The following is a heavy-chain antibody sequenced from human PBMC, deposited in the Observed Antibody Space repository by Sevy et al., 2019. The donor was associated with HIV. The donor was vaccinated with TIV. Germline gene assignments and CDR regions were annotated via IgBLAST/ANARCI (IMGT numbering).Heavy chain of an antibody. V-gene: IGHV3-53*04. Sequence: GGSLRLSCAASGFTVSSNYMSWVRQAPGKGLEWVSVIYSGGSTYYADSVKGRFTISRHNSKNTLYLQMNSLRAEDTAVYYCARDRGGDYSNYVGWFDPWGQGTRVTVSS. CDR2: IYSGGST. D-gene: IGHD4-4*01. J-gene: IGHJ5*02. CDR1: GFTVSSNY. CDR3: ARDRGGDYSNYVGWFDP.